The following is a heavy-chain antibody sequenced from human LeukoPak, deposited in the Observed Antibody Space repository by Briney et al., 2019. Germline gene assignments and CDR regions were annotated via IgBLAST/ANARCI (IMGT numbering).Heavy chain of an antibody. V-gene: IGHV1-18*01. CDR1: GYTFTSYG. J-gene: IGHJ4*02. CDR2: ISAYNGNT. Sequence: ASVKVSCKASGYTFTSYGISWVRQAPGQGLEWMGWISAYNGNTNYAQKLQGRVTMTTDTSTSTAYMELRSLRSDGTAVYYCARRSNYYDSSGYYEGYWGQGTLVTVSS. CDR3: ARRSNYYDSSGYYEGY. D-gene: IGHD3-22*01.